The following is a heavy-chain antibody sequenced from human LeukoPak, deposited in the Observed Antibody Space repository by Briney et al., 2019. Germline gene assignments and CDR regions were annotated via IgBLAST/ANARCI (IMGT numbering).Heavy chain of an antibody. V-gene: IGHV3-21*01. J-gene: IGHJ3*02. D-gene: IGHD1-26*01. Sequence: GGSLRLSCATSGFTFSNYNMNWVRQPPGRGLEWVSSISSSGTFIYYADSVKGRFTISRDNAKNSLYLQMNSLRAEDTAVYYCARGGSGSYNAFDIWGQGTMVTVSA. CDR3: ARGGSGSYNAFDI. CDR1: GFTFSNYN. CDR2: ISSSGTFI.